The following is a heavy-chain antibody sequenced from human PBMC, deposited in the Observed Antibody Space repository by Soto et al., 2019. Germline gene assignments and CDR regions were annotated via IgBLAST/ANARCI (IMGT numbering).Heavy chain of an antibody. CDR1: GGSIRNGNYY. J-gene: IGHJ5*02. CDR2: IYYIGTT. CDR3: AKNETTRPWFDP. V-gene: IGHV4-31*03. D-gene: IGHD1-1*01. Sequence: ASETLSLTCTVSGGSIRNGNYYWSWIRQLPGKGLEWIGNIYYIGTTSYNPSLKSRVIISIDTSKNQFSLELTSVLAADTAVYYCAKNETTRPWFDPRGQGTLVTVSS.